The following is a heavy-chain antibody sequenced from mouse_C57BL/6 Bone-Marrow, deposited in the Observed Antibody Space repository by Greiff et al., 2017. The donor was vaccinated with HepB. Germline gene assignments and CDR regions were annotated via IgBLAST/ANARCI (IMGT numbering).Heavy chain of an antibody. CDR2: IRLKSDNYAT. D-gene: IGHD3-2*02. J-gene: IGHJ3*01. CDR1: GFTFSNYW. Sequence: EVKLEESGGGLVQPGGSMKLSCVASGFTFSNYWMNWVRQSPEKGLEWVAQIRLKSDNYATHYAESVKGRFTISRDDSKSSVYLQMNNLRAEDTGIYYCTGTAQEGFAVWGQGTLVTVSA. V-gene: IGHV6-3*01. CDR3: TGTAQEGFAV.